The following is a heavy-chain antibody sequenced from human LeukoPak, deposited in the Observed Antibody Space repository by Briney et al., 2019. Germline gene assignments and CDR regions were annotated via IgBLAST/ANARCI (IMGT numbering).Heavy chain of an antibody. CDR2: IIPILGIA. J-gene: IGHJ4*02. Sequence: SVKVSCKASGGTFSSYAISWVRQAPGQGLEWMGRIIPILGIANYAQKFQGRVTITADKSTSTAYMELSSLRSEDTAVYYCARDLNKLGYCSGGSCYTITFAYWGQGTLVTVSS. V-gene: IGHV1-69*04. CDR1: GGTFSSYA. CDR3: ARDLNKLGYCSGGSCYTITFAY. D-gene: IGHD2-15*01.